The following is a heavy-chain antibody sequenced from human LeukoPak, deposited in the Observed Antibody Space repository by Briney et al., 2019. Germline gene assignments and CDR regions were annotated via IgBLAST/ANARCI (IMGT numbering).Heavy chain of an antibody. V-gene: IGHV4-59*01. CDR2: MYYSGST. Sequence: PSETLSLTCTVSGGSISSYYWSWIRQPPGKGLEWIGYMYYSGSTNYNPSLESRVTISLDTSKNKFSLKLSSVTAADTAVYYCARNIGWFDPWGQGTLVTVSS. CDR1: GGSISSYY. CDR3: ARNIGWFDP. J-gene: IGHJ5*02. D-gene: IGHD2/OR15-2a*01.